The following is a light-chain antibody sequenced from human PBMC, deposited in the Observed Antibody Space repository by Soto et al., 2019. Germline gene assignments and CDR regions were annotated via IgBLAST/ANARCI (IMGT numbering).Light chain of an antibody. V-gene: IGKV1-5*03. CDR2: KAS. CDR3: QQYNSYWT. Sequence: DIQMTQSPSTLSASVGDRVTITCRASQSISSWLAWYQQKPGKAPKLLIYKASNLESGVPSRFSGSGSGTEFTLTISSLQPDDFATYHCQQYNSYWTFGQGTKVDIK. J-gene: IGKJ1*01. CDR1: QSISSW.